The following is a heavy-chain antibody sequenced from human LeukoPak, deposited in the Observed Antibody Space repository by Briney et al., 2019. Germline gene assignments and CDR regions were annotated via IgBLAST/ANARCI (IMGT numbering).Heavy chain of an antibody. CDR2: ISSSGSYT. CDR3: ASSSSSAGSGTYYHFDY. J-gene: IGHJ4*02. Sequence: GGSLRLSCAASGFTFSDYYMSWIRQAPAKGLEWVSYISSSGSYTNYADSVKGRFTISRDNAKNSLYLQMNSLRTEDTAVYYCASSSSSAGSGTYYHFDYWGQGTLVTVSS. V-gene: IGHV3-11*06. CDR1: GFTFSDYY. D-gene: IGHD3-10*01.